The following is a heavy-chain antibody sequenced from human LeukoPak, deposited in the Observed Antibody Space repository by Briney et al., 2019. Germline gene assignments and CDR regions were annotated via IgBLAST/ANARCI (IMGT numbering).Heavy chain of an antibody. J-gene: IGHJ4*02. CDR3: ARGRSDSRAYCYFGS. CDR2: ISQDGREI. D-gene: IGHD3-22*01. Sequence: PGRSLRLSCAASGFTFSEYTMHWVRQAPSKGLEWVAVISQDGREIYYADSVKGRFTISRDDSMSTMYLQMNSLRAEDTALYYCARGRSDSRAYCYFGSWGQGTPVTVSS. V-gene: IGHV3-30*03. CDR1: GFTFSEYT.